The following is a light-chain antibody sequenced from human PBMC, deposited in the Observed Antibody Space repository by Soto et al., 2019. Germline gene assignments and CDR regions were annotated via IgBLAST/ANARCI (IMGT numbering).Light chain of an antibody. CDR3: QQDYSTPWT. CDR2: WAS. CDR1: QSVLYSSNNKNH. Sequence: DIVMTQSPDSLAVSLGERATINCKSSQSVLYSSNNKNHLTWYQQKQGQPPKLLIYWASTRESGVPDRFSGSGSGTDFTLTISSLQAEDVAVYYCQQDYSTPWTFGQGTKVEIK. V-gene: IGKV4-1*01. J-gene: IGKJ1*01.